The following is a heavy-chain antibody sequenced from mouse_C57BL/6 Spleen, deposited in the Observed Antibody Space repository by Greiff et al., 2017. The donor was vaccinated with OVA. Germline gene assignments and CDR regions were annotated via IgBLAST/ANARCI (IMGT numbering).Heavy chain of an antibody. CDR1: GYTFTSYW. V-gene: IGHV1-69*01. CDR2: IDPSDSYT. J-gene: IGHJ2*01. CDR3: ARTSSPDYFDY. D-gene: IGHD6-1*01. Sequence: QVQLQQPGAELVMPGASVKLSCKASGYTFTSYWMHWVKQRPGQGLEWIGEIDPSDSYTNYNQKFKGKSTLTVDKSSSTAYMQLSSLTSEDSAVYYCARTSSPDYFDYWGQGTTLTVSS.